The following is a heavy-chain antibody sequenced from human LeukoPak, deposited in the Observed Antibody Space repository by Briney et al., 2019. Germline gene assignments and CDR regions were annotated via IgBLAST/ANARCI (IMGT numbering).Heavy chain of an antibody. J-gene: IGHJ6*03. CDR2: INPSGGST. V-gene: IGHV1-46*01. D-gene: IGHD6-6*01. Sequence: ASVKVSCKASGYTFTSYYMHRVRQAPGQELEWMGIINPSGGSTSYAQKFQGRVTMTRDMSTSTVYMELSSLRSEDTAVYYCARDTSHSSSSVYYYYYYMDVWGKGTTVTVSS. CDR3: ARDTSHSSSSVYYYYYYMDV. CDR1: GYTFTSYY.